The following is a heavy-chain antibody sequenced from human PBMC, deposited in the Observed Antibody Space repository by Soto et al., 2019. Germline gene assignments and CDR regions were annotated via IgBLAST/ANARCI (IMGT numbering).Heavy chain of an antibody. J-gene: IGHJ4*02. D-gene: IGHD2-21*01. CDR2: ISYDGSNK. CDR3: VGILGDY. Sequence: VQLVESGGGLVQPGGSLSLSCAASGFTFSSYAMHWVRQAPGKGLEWVAVISYDGSNKYYADSVKGRFTISRDNSKNTLYLQMNSLRAEDTAVYYCVGILGDYWGQGTLVTVSS. V-gene: IGHV3-30-3*01. CDR1: GFTFSSYA.